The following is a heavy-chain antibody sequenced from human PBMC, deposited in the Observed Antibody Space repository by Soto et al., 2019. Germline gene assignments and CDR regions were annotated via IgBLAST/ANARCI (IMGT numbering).Heavy chain of an antibody. J-gene: IGHJ6*03. CDR3: AARGSRDSYMDV. V-gene: IGHV1-58*01. CDR2: IVVGSGNT. CDR1: GFTFSGSA. Sequence: ASVKVSCKASGFTFSGSALQWVRQARGQRLEWIGWIVVGSGNTNYAQKFQDRVTITRDMSTSTAYMELNSLRSDDTAVYYCAARGSRDSYMDVWGKGTTVTVSS. D-gene: IGHD3-10*01.